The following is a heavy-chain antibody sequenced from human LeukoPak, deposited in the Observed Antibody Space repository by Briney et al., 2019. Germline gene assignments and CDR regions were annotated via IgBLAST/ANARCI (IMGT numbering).Heavy chain of an antibody. CDR2: LSGSGYNT. V-gene: IGHV3-23*01. D-gene: IGHD2-2*01. J-gene: IGHJ4*02. CDR1: GFTFSSYA. CDR3: AKDPYGTRYFDY. Sequence: GGSPRLSCAASGFTFSSYALSWVRQAPGKGLEWVSSLSGSGYNTYYADSVKGRFTISRGNSKNTVYLQMNSLRAEDTAVYYCAKDPYGTRYFDYLGQGTLVTVSS.